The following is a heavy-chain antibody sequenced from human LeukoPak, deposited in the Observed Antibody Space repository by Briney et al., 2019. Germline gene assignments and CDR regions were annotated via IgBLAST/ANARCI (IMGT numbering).Heavy chain of an antibody. CDR1: GYTFTSYG. D-gene: IGHD2-2*01. Sequence: ASVQVSCKASGYTFTSYGISWVRQAPGQGLEWMGWISAYNGNTNYAQKLQGRVTMTTDTSTSTAYMELRSLRSDDTAVYYCARDSTTLGYCSSTSCMNWFDPWGQGTLVTVSS. CDR3: ARDSTTLGYCSSTSCMNWFDP. CDR2: ISAYNGNT. V-gene: IGHV1-18*04. J-gene: IGHJ5*02.